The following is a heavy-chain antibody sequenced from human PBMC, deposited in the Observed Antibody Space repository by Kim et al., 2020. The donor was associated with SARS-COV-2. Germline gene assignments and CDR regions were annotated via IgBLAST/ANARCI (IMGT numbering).Heavy chain of an antibody. D-gene: IGHD3-3*01. CDR2: ISSNGGST. Sequence: GGSLRLSCAASGFTFSSYAMHWVRQAPGKGLEYVSAISSNGGSTYYANSVKGRFTISRDNSKNTLYLQMGSLRAEDMAVYYCARAAGITIFGVVPSGYYYMDV. J-gene: IGHJ6*03. CDR1: GFTFSSYA. V-gene: IGHV3-64*01. CDR3: ARAAGITIFGVVPSGYYYMDV.